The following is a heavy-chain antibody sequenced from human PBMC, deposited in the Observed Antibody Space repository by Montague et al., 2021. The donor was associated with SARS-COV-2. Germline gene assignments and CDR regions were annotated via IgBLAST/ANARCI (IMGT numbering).Heavy chain of an antibody. V-gene: IGHV4-34*01. D-gene: IGHD3-10*01. CDR1: GGSFSGYY. CDR2: INHSGST. CDR3: ARGARQGYGFRLGSFDS. J-gene: IGHJ4*02. Sequence: SETLSLTCAVYGGSFSGYYWNWIRQPPGKGREWIGEINHSGSTNYNPSLKSRVTMSVDTSKNQFSLKLSSVIAADTAVYYCARGARQGYGFRLGSFDSWGQGTLVTVSS.